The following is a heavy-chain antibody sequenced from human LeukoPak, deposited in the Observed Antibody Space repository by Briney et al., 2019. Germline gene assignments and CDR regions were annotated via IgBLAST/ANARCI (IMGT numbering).Heavy chain of an antibody. J-gene: IGHJ4*02. CDR1: GYSISSGYY. D-gene: IGHD7-27*01. CDR2: IYHSGST. CDR3: ANGAGDPYFDY. Sequence: KSSETLSLTCAVYGYSISSGYYWGWIRPPPGKGLEWIGSIYHSGSTYYNPSLKSRVTISVDTSKNQFSLKLSSVAAADTAVYYCANGAGDPYFDYWGQGTLVTVSS. V-gene: IGHV4-38-2*01.